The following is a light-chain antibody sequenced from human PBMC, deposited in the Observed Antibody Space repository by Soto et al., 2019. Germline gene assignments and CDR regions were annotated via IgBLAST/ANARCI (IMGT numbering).Light chain of an antibody. V-gene: IGKV1-5*03. CDR1: QSISSW. CDR2: KAS. Sequence: DIQMTQSPSTLSASVGDRVTITCRASQSISSWWAWYQQKPGKAPKLLIYKASSLESGVPSRFSGSGSGSEFTLTITRLQHDDFSTYYCQQYNSYWTFGQGTKVEIK. J-gene: IGKJ1*01. CDR3: QQYNSYWT.